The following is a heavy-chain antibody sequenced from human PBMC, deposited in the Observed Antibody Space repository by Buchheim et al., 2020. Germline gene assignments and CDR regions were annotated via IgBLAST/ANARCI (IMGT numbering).Heavy chain of an antibody. Sequence: EVQLLESGGGLEQPGGSLRLSCAASGFTFSSYGMSWVRQAPGKGLEWVSGISGSGGSTHYADSVKGRFTISRDHSKNTLYLQMNSLRAEDTAVYHCAKGPYHYDSSGYWNYWGQGTL. CDR3: AKGPYHYDSSGYWNY. V-gene: IGHV3-23*01. J-gene: IGHJ4*02. CDR2: ISGSGGST. CDR1: GFTFSSYG. D-gene: IGHD3-22*01.